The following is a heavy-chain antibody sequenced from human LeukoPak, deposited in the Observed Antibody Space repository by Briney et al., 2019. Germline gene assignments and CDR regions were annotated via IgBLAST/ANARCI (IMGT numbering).Heavy chain of an antibody. V-gene: IGHV3-15*01. CDR2: IKSKTDGGTT. D-gene: IGHD3-3*01. Sequence: GGFLRLSCAASGFTFSNAWMSWVRQAPGKGLEWVGRIKSKTDGGTTDYAAPVKGRFTISRDDSKNTLYLQMNSLKTEDTAVYYCTPDESGYYYVDYWGQGTLVTVSS. J-gene: IGHJ4*02. CDR1: GFTFSNAW. CDR3: TPDESGYYYVDY.